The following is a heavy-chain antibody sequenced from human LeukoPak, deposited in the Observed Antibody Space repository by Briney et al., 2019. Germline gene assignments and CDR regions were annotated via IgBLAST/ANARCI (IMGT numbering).Heavy chain of an antibody. Sequence: SEIQSLTCTVSGASISLDYWSWLRQPPGKGLEWIAYISYTGTTTYNPSLKSRVTMSLDKSRNQFSLNLTSVTAADTAVYYCARKPAGRGKLDYWGQGTLVTVSS. J-gene: IGHJ4*02. CDR2: ISYTGTT. V-gene: IGHV4-59*08. CDR1: GASISLDY. CDR3: ARKPAGRGKLDY. D-gene: IGHD6-19*01.